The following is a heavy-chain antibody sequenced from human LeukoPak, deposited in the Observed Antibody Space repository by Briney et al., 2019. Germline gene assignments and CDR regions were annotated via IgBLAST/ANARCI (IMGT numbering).Heavy chain of an antibody. D-gene: IGHD4-17*01. V-gene: IGHV3-30*04. Sequence: PGRSLRLSCAASGFTFSSYAMHWVRQAPGKGLEWVAVLSFDGSRQYYADAVRGRFIISRDISKNTLFLQMNNLRAEDTAIYHCVKSYGDHYLFEYWGQGTLVAVSS. CDR2: LSFDGSRQ. CDR1: GFTFSSYA. J-gene: IGHJ4*02. CDR3: VKSYGDHYLFEY.